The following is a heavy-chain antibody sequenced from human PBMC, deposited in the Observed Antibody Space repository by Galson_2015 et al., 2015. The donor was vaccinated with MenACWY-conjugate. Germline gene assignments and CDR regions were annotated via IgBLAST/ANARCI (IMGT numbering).Heavy chain of an antibody. CDR3: AKTRGASIYIDS. V-gene: IGHV3-74*01. CDR1: GFIFNTSW. Sequence: SLRLSCAASGFIFNTSWMHWVRHAPGKELVWVSRINPGGSSTTYADSVKDRFTISRDNAKNTLYLQMNSLRPEDTAVFYCAKTRGASIYIDSGGQGALVTVSS. D-gene: IGHD1-26*01. CDR2: INPGGSST. J-gene: IGHJ4*02.